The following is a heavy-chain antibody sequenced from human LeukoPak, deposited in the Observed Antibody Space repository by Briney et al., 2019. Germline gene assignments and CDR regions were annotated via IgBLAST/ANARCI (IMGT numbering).Heavy chain of an antibody. D-gene: IGHD6-19*01. CDR2: IRYDGSNK. Sequence: GGSLRLSCAASGFTFSTYGMHWVRQAPGKGLEWVAFIRYDGSNKYYADSVKGRFTISRNNSKNTLYLQMNSLRAEDTAVYYCANRPTVAVAGMGKAFDIWGQGTMVTVSS. CDR3: ANRPTVAVAGMGKAFDI. V-gene: IGHV3-30*02. J-gene: IGHJ3*02. CDR1: GFTFSTYG.